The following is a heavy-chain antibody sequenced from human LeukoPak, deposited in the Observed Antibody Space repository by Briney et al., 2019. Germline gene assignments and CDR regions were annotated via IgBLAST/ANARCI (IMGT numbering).Heavy chain of an antibody. V-gene: IGHV1-69*13. CDR1: GNSISNYA. CDR2: IIPIFGTA. Sequence: SVKVPCKASGNSISNYAVSWVRQAPGQGFEWMGGIIPIFGTADYAQKFQGRVTITADQSTSTTYMALSSLKSEDTATYYCTTRACHAGGCSSSFYYYYGLHFWGQGTTVSVSS. D-gene: IGHD3-16*01. CDR3: TTRACHAGGCSSSFYYYYGLHF. J-gene: IGHJ6*02.